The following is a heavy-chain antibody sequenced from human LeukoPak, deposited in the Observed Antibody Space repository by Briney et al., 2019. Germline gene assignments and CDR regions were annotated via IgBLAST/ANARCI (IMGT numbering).Heavy chain of an antibody. CDR3: ARDRDDSSGYGY. CDR2: IYYSGST. D-gene: IGHD3-22*01. V-gene: IGHV4-31*03. CDR1: GGSISSGGYY. J-gene: IGHJ4*02. Sequence: SQTLSLTCTVSGGSISSGGYYWSWIRQHPGKGLEWIGYIYYSGSTYYNPSLKSRVTISVDTSKNRFSLKLSSVTAADTAVYYCARDRDDSSGYGYWGQGTLVTVSS.